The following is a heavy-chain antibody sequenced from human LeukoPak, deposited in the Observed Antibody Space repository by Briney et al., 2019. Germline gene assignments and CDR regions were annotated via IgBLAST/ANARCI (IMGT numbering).Heavy chain of an antibody. J-gene: IGHJ4*02. D-gene: IGHD4-11*01. Sequence: SETLSLTCAVYGGSFSDYYWSWIRQPPGKGLEWIEEIDHSGSTNYNPSLKSRVTISLDTSKNQFSLKLRSVTAADTAVYYCASLRERSYYARGFDYWGQGTLVTVSS. V-gene: IGHV4-34*01. CDR1: GGSFSDYY. CDR2: IDHSGST. CDR3: ASLRERSYYARGFDY.